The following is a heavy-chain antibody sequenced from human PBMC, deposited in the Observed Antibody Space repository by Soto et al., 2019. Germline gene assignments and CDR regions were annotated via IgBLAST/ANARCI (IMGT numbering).Heavy chain of an antibody. CDR1: GFSFSTYG. Sequence: QVQLVESGGGVVQPGRSLRLSCAASGFSFSTYGMHWVRQAPGKGLEWVALIYFDGSKKYYADSVKGRFTISRDNSKNTLYLQRSSLRAEYTAVYYCARVGGTVTSDYWGQGTLVTVSS. CDR3: ARVGGTVTSDY. D-gene: IGHD4-17*01. V-gene: IGHV3-33*01. CDR2: IYFDGSKK. J-gene: IGHJ4*02.